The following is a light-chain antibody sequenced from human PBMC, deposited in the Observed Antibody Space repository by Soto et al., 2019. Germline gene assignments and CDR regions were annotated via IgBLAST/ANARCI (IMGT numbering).Light chain of an antibody. Sequence: QTVVTQEPSFSVSPGGTVSLTCGLSSGSVSTSYYPSWYQQTPGQAPRTLIYSTNTRSSGVPDRFSGSNLGNKAALTITGAQADDESDYYCVLYMGSGIWVFGGGTQLTVL. V-gene: IGLV8-61*01. CDR3: VLYMGSGIWV. J-gene: IGLJ3*02. CDR2: STN. CDR1: SGSVSTSYY.